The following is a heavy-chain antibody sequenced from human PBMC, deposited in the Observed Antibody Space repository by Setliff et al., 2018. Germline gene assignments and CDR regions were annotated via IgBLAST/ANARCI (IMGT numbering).Heavy chain of an antibody. D-gene: IGHD3-3*01. CDR2: INHSGST. CDR3: ARTDDYYHFYAY. CDR1: GGSFSGYY. V-gene: IGHV4-34*01. J-gene: IGHJ4*02. Sequence: PSETLSLTCAVYGGSFSGYYWSWIRQPPGKGLEWIGEINHSGSTNYNPSLKSRVTISVDTSKNQFSLKLSSVTAADTAVYYCARTDDYYHFYAYWGQGTLVTVS.